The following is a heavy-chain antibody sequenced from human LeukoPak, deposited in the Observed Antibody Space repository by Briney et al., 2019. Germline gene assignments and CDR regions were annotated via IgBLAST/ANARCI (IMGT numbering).Heavy chain of an antibody. CDR2: ISSSGSTI. D-gene: IGHD6-13*01. J-gene: IGHJ6*02. V-gene: IGHV3-48*03. CDR1: GFTFSSYE. Sequence: GGSLRLSCAASGFTFSSYEMNWVRQAPGKGLEWVSYISSSGSTIYYADSVKGRFTISRDNSKNTLYLQMNSLRAEDTAVYYCAKYSSTTNYYYGMDVWGQGTTVTVSS. CDR3: AKYSSTTNYYYGMDV.